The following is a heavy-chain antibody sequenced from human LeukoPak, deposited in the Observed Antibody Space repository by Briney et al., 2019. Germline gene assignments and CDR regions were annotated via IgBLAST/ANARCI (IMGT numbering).Heavy chain of an antibody. Sequence: GGSLRLSCAASGFTFSNYGIHWVRQAPGKGLGWVAVMSYDGSNKDYADPVKGRFTISRDNSKNTLYLQMNSLTAEDTAMYHCAKDRYDFWSGYCMDVWGQGTTVTVSS. CDR2: MSYDGSNK. D-gene: IGHD3-3*01. CDR1: GFTFSNYG. J-gene: IGHJ6*02. V-gene: IGHV3-30*18. CDR3: AKDRYDFWSGYCMDV.